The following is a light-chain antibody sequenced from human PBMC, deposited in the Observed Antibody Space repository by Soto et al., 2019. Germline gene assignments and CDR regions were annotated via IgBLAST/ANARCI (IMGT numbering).Light chain of an antibody. Sequence: QSALTQPASVSGSPGQSITISCTGTSSDVGSYNLVSWYQQHPGKAPKLMIYEGSKRPSGVSNRFSGSKSGNTASLTISGLHAEDVAHYYCCSYAGSSTYGFGTGTKVTVL. V-gene: IGLV2-23*01. CDR2: EGS. J-gene: IGLJ1*01. CDR1: SSDVGSYNL. CDR3: CSYAGSSTYG.